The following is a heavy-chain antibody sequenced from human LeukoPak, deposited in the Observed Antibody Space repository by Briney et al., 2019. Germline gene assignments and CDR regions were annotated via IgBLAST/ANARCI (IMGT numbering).Heavy chain of an antibody. CDR1: GFTLRSYD. V-gene: IGHV3-23*01. Sequence: GGSLRLSCAASGFTLRSYDMSWVRQAPGKGLEWVAATSGSGVNSYYADSVRGRFTISRDNSQNTLYLQMDSLRAEDTALYYRAKEYSGYDFDYWGQGTLVTVSS. CDR2: TSGSGVNS. J-gene: IGHJ4*02. CDR3: AKEYSGYDFDY. D-gene: IGHD5-12*01.